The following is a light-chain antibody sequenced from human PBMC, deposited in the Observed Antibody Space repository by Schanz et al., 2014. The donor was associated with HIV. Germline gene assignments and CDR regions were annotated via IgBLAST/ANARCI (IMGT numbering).Light chain of an antibody. CDR3: QQYGSSPRT. CDR2: GAS. CDR1: QTVSNN. Sequence: EIVMTQSPGTLSVSPGERATLSCRASQTVSNNLAWYQQKPGQAPRLLIYGASTRVTGIPARFSGSGSGTEFTLTISSLQSEDFAVYYCQQYGSSPRTFGQGTKVEI. V-gene: IGKV3-15*01. J-gene: IGKJ1*01.